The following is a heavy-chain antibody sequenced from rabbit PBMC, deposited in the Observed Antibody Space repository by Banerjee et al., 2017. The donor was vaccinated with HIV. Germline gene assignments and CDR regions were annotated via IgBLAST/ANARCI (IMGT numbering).Heavy chain of an antibody. CDR2: IYAGSSGRT. J-gene: IGHJ4*01. V-gene: IGHV1S40*01. CDR1: GFDLSSSYY. Sequence: QSLEESGGGLVQPEGSLTLTCTASGFDLSSSYYMCWVRQAPGKGLEWIGCIYAGSSGRTYYASWAKGRFTISKTSSTTVTLQMTSLTAADTATYFCARDPVGQTIYYYFELWGQGTLVTVS. D-gene: IGHD1-1*01. CDR3: ARDPVGQTIYYYFEL.